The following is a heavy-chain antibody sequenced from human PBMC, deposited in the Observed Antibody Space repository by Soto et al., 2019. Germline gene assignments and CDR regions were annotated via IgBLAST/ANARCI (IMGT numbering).Heavy chain of an antibody. CDR1: GFTFSSYG. Sequence: SCAASGFTFSSYGMHWVRQAPGKGLEWVAVISNNGNNKYSADSMKDRFTIFRDNSRNTLYLEMNSLRAEDTAVYYCAKDSGRGSADYYFDYWGQGTLVTVSS. J-gene: IGHJ4*02. CDR2: ISNNGNNK. D-gene: IGHD2-15*01. CDR3: AKDSGRGSADYYFDY. V-gene: IGHV3-30*18.